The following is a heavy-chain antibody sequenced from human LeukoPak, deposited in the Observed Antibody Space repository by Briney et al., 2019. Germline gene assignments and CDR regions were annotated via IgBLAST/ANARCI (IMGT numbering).Heavy chain of an antibody. D-gene: IGHD3-16*01. CDR1: GFTFSSYW. CDR3: ARGGGLDV. V-gene: IGHV3-7*03. Sequence: GGSLRLSCAASGFTFSSYWMSWVRQAPGKGLEWVANIKRDGSEKYYVDSVKGRFTISRDNAKNSLYLQMSNLRAEDTAVYFCARGGGLDVWGQGATVTVSS. CDR2: IKRDGSEK. J-gene: IGHJ6*02.